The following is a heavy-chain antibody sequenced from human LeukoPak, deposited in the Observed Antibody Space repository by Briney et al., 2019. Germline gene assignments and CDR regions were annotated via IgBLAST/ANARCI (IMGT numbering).Heavy chain of an antibody. V-gene: IGHV3-23*01. Sequence: PGGSLRLSCAASGFTFSSYAMNWVRQAPGKGPEWVSAISGSGGNTYYADSVKGRFTISRDNSKNTLYLQMNSLRAEDTAVYYCAKVWGSYFSYYYYYMDVWGKGTTVTVSS. CDR3: AKVWGSYFSYYYYYMDV. J-gene: IGHJ6*03. CDR2: ISGSGGNT. D-gene: IGHD1-26*01. CDR1: GFTFSSYA.